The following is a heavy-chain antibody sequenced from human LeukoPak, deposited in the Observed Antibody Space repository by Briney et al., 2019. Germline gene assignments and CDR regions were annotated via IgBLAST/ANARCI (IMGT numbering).Heavy chain of an antibody. CDR2: FDPEDGET. D-gene: IGHD3-9*01. Sequence: ASMKVSCKVSGYTLTELSMHWVRQAPGKGLEWMGGFDPEDGETIYAQKFQGRVTMTEDTSTDTAYMELSSLRSEDTAVYYCARAAESVRYFDWSRLLYYFDYWGQGTLVTVSS. CDR3: ARAAESVRYFDWSRLLYYFDY. CDR1: GYTLTELS. V-gene: IGHV1-24*01. J-gene: IGHJ4*02.